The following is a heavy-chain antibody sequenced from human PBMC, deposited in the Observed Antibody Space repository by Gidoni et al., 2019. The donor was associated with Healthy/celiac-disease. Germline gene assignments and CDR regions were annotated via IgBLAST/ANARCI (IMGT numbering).Heavy chain of an antibody. Sequence: QVQRQESGPGLVKPSETLSLTCTVSGGSISSYYWSWIRQPPGKGLEWIGYFYYCGSTNYNPSLKSRVTISVDTSKNQFSLKLSSVTAADTAVYYCARGDSGSYYGGFDWGQGTLVTVSS. CDR2: FYYCGST. D-gene: IGHD1-26*01. CDR3: ARGDSGSYYGGFD. CDR1: GGSISSYY. J-gene: IGHJ4*02. V-gene: IGHV4-59*01.